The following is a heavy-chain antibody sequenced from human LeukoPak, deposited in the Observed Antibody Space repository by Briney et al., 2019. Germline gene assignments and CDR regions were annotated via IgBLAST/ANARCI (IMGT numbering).Heavy chain of an antibody. CDR2: IKQDGSEK. V-gene: IGHV3-7*03. J-gene: IGHJ4*02. CDR1: GFTFSSYW. Sequence: PGGSLRLSCAASGFTFSSYWMSWVCQAPGKGLEWVANIKQDGSEKYYVDSVKGRFTISRDNAKNSLYLQMNSLRAEDTAVYYCARDTEGLLWFGELFSGFDYWGQGTLVTVSS. D-gene: IGHD3-10*01. CDR3: ARDTEGLLWFGELFSGFDY.